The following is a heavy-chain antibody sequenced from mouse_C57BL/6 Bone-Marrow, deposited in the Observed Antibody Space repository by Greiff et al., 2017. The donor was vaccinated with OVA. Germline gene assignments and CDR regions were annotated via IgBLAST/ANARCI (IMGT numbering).Heavy chain of an antibody. CDR3: AREEGNYFDY. CDR2: IYPGSGST. J-gene: IGHJ2*01. Sequence: VQLQQPGAELVKPGASVKMSCKASGYTFTSYWITWVKQRPGQGLEWIGDIYPGSGSTNYNEKFKSKATLTLDTSSSTAYMQLSSLTSEDSAVYYCAREEGNYFDYWGQGTTLTVSS. V-gene: IGHV1-55*01. CDR1: GYTFTSYW.